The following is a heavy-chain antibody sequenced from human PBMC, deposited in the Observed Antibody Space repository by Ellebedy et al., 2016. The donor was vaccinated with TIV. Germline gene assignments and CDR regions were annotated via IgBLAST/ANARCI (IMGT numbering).Heavy chain of an antibody. Sequence: GGSLRLSCAASGFTSSDYYMIWIRQAPGKGLEWVSYISSSGNTKYYADSVKGRFTISRDNAGSYLQMNSLRAEDTAVYYCVSPFMVRGGYYFDYWGQGTLVTVSS. D-gene: IGHD3-10*01. V-gene: IGHV3-11*01. J-gene: IGHJ4*02. CDR3: VSPFMVRGGYYFDY. CDR1: GFTSSDYY. CDR2: ISSSGNTK.